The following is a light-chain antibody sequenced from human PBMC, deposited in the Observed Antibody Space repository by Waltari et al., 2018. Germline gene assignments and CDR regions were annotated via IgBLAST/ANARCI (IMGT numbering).Light chain of an antibody. Sequence: QSALTQPASVSGSPGQSITISCTGTSSDVGGYNYVPWYQQHPGKAPKLKIYEVSNRPSGVSTRFSGSKSGNTASLTISGLQAEDEADYYCSSYTSSSTLVFGGGTKLTVL. CDR2: EVS. CDR1: SSDVGGYNY. V-gene: IGLV2-14*01. J-gene: IGLJ3*02. CDR3: SSYTSSSTLV.